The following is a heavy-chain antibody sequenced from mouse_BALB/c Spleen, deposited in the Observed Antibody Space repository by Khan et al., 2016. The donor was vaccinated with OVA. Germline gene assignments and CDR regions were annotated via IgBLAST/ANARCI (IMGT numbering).Heavy chain of an antibody. J-gene: IGHJ4*01. CDR1: GVSLTNYG. Sequence: VQLVESGPGLVAPSQSLSITCTISGVSLTNYGVHWLRQPPGKGLEWLVVIWSDGSTTYNSALKSRLSISKDNSKSQVFLKMNSLQTDDSAMYYCARQPYYHYDVMDYWGQGTSVTVSA. CDR2: IWSDGST. D-gene: IGHD2-10*01. CDR3: ARQPYYHYDVMDY. V-gene: IGHV2-6-1*01.